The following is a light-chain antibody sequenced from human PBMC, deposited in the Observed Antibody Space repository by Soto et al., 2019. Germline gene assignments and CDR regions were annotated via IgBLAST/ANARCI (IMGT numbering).Light chain of an antibody. Sequence: QAVVTLEPSVTVSPGGTVTLTCDSSTGPVTSGRYPYWFQQKPGQAPRTLIYDTSLKYSWTPARFSGSLLRGKAALTLSGARPEDEADYYCLLSYSGGRVFGGGTKVTVL. CDR1: TGPVTSGRY. V-gene: IGLV7-46*01. CDR2: DTS. CDR3: LLSYSGGRV. J-gene: IGLJ3*02.